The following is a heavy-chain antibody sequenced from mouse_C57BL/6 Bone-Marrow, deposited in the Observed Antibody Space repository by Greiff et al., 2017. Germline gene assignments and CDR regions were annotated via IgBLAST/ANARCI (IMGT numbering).Heavy chain of an antibody. CDR1: GYAFSSSW. V-gene: IGHV1-82*01. J-gene: IGHJ1*03. Sequence: VKLVESGPELVKPGASVKISCKASGYAFSSSWMNWVKQRPGKGLEWIGRIYPGDGDTNYNGKFKGKATLTADKSSSTAYMQLSSLTSEDSAVCFCARITTVLWYFDVWGTGTTVTVSS. CDR3: ARITTVLWYFDV. CDR2: IYPGDGDT. D-gene: IGHD1-1*01.